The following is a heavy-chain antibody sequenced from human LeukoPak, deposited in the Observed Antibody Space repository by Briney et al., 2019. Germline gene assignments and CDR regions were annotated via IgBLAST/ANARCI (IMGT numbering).Heavy chain of an antibody. J-gene: IGHJ4*02. V-gene: IGHV4-59*01. CDR1: GGSISSYY. CDR3: ARDRYYDSSGYSY. Sequence: SETLYLTCTVSGGSISSYYWSWIRQPPGKGLEWIGYIYYSGSTNYNPSLKSRVTISVDTSKNQFSLKLSSVTAADTAVYYCARDRYYDSSGYSYWGQGTLVTVSS. CDR2: IYYSGST. D-gene: IGHD3-22*01.